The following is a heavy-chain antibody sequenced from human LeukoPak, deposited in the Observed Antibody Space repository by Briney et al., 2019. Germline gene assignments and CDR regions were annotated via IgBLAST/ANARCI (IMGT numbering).Heavy chain of an antibody. CDR3: ARHSEIQPPVWFVGPFDY. J-gene: IGHJ4*02. V-gene: IGHV4-59*08. D-gene: IGHD3-10*01. CDR1: GGSISSYY. Sequence: SETLSLTCTVSGGSISSYYWSWIRQPPGKGLEWIGYIYYSGSTNYNPSLKSRVTISVDTSKNQFSLKLSSVTAADTAVYYCARHSEIQPPVWFVGPFDYWGQGTLVTVSS. CDR2: IYYSGST.